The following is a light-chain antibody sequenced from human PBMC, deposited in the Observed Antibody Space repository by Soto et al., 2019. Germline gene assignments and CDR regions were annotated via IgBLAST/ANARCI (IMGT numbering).Light chain of an antibody. J-gene: IGKJ1*01. CDR3: QQYGSAPPWT. Sequence: EIVLTQYPGTLSLSPGERATLSCRASQSVSSSYLAWYQQKPGQAPRLLIYGASSRATGIPDRFSGSGSGTDFTLTISRLEPEDVAVYYCQQYGSAPPWTFGQGTKVEIK. CDR2: GAS. CDR1: QSVSSSY. V-gene: IGKV3-20*01.